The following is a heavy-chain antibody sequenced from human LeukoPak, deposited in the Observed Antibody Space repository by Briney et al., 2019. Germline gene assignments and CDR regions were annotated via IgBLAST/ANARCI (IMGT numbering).Heavy chain of an antibody. Sequence: SGTLSLTCTVSGGPISSYYWSWIRQPPGKGLEWIGYIYYSGSTNYNPSLKSRVTISVDTSKNQFSLKLSSVTAADTAVYYCAREEGYFDYWGQGTLVTVSS. V-gene: IGHV4-59*01. J-gene: IGHJ4*02. CDR3: AREEGYFDY. CDR1: GGPISSYY. CDR2: IYYSGST.